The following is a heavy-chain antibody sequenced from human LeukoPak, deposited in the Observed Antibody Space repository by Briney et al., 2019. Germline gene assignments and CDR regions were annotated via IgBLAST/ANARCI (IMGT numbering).Heavy chain of an antibody. Sequence: GGSLRLSCAASGFTLSSNYMSWVRQAPGKGLEWVSVIYSGGRTYYADSVKGQFNISRDNAGNSLYLQMSSLRAEDTAVYYCATYTHWVAGDVWGQGTTVTVSS. J-gene: IGHJ6*02. CDR3: ATYTHWVAGDV. V-gene: IGHV3-66*01. CDR2: IYSGGRT. D-gene: IGHD3-16*01. CDR1: GFTLSSNY.